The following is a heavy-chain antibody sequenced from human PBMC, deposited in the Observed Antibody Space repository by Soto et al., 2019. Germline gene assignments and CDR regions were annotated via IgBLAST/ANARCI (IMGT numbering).Heavy chain of an antibody. CDR1: GFTFTSSA. Sequence: SVKVSCKASGFTFTSSAMQWVRQARGQRLEWIGWIVVGSGNTNYAQKFQERVTITRDMSTSTAYMELSSLRSEDTAVYYCAAAPYYDILTGYHGFDPWGQGTLVTVSS. V-gene: IGHV1-58*02. J-gene: IGHJ5*02. D-gene: IGHD3-9*01. CDR2: IVVGSGNT. CDR3: AAAPYYDILTGYHGFDP.